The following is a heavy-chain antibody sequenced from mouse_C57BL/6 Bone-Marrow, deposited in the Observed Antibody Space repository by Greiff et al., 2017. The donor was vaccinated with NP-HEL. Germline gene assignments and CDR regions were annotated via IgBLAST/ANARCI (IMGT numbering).Heavy chain of an antibody. Sequence: EVKLMESGGGLVQPGGSLSLSCAASGFTFTDYYMSWVRQPPGKALEWLGFIRNKANGYTTEYSASVKGRFTISRDNSQSILYLQMNALRAEDSATYYCARYYYYFDYWGQGTTLTVSS. J-gene: IGHJ2*01. CDR1: GFTFTDYY. V-gene: IGHV7-3*01. CDR3: ARYYYYFDY. CDR2: IRNKANGYTT.